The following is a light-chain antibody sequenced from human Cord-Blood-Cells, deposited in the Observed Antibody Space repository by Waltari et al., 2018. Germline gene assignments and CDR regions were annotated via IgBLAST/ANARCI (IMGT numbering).Light chain of an antibody. CDR1: RSHVGSYNF. J-gene: IGLJ3*02. CDR3: CSYAGSSNWV. CDR2: EVS. Sequence: QSAPTQPATSYGSPRQSITTSCTGTRSHVGSYNFLSWYQQHPGKASKLMIYEVSKRPSGVSNRFSGSKSCNTASLTISGLQAEDEADYYCCSYAGSSNWVFGGGTKLTVL. V-gene: IGLV2-23*02.